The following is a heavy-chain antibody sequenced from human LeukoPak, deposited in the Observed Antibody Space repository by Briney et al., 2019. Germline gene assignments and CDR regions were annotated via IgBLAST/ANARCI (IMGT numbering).Heavy chain of an antibody. CDR2: ISGSGGST. J-gene: IGHJ4*02. CDR3: AKDPGWVVTTPRFDY. CDR1: GFTFSSYD. Sequence: GGSLRLSCAASGFTFSSYDMSWVRQAPGKGLEWVSAISGSGGSTYYADSVKGRFTISRDNSKNTLYLQMNSLRAEDTAVYYCAKDPGWVVTTPRFDYWGQGTLVTVSS. V-gene: IGHV3-23*01. D-gene: IGHD2-21*02.